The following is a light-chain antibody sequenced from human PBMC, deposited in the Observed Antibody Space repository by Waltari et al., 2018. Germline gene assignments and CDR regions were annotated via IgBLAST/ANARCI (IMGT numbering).Light chain of an antibody. CDR2: AAS. CDR3: QQSYSTPPWT. J-gene: IGKJ1*01. CDR1: QSISSY. V-gene: IGKV1-39*01. Sequence: DIQMTQSPSSLSASVGDRVTITCRASQSISSYLNWYQQKPGKAPKLLIYAASSLQSGVPSRFSGSGSGTDFTLTISSLQAEALATYYCQQSYSTPPWTFGQGTKVEIK.